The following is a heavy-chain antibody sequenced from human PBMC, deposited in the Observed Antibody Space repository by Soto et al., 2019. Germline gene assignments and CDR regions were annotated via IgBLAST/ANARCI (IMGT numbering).Heavy chain of an antibody. D-gene: IGHD2-8*01. CDR1: GGSFSYYY. CDR2: INHSGRT. J-gene: IGHJ6*02. CDR3: ARGGCDSAVVFPMVQRPQYAMDV. V-gene: IGHV4-34*01. Sequence: ETLSLTCAVYGGSFSYYYWSWIRQSPGRGLEWIGEINHSGRTNSNPSLKSRLTISVHTSRNEFSLKLSSVTAADTAVYYCARGGCDSAVVFPMVQRPQYAMDVWGQGTTVTVSS.